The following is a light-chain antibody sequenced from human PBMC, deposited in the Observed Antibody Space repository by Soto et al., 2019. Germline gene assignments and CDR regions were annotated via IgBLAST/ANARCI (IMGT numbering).Light chain of an antibody. Sequence: EIVLTQSPGTLSLSPGERATLSCRSSQTVTNSYLAWYQQQPGQAPRLLIYDVSSSATGIPDRFSGSGSGTDFTLAISRLESEDFAVYYCHHYGVSPTFGQGTKVEIK. V-gene: IGKV3-20*01. J-gene: IGKJ1*01. CDR3: HHYGVSPT. CDR1: QTVTNSY. CDR2: DVS.